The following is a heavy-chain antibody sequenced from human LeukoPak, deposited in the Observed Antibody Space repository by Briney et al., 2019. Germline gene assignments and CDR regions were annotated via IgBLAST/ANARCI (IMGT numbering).Heavy chain of an antibody. J-gene: IGHJ5*02. CDR3: ARRRSAAAQLVRYNWFGP. Sequence: SETLSLTCAVYGGSFSGYYWSWIRQPPGKGLEWIGEINHSGSTNYNPSLKSRVTISVDTSKNQFSLKLSSVTAADTAVYYCARRRSAAAQLVRYNWFGPWGQGTLVTVSS. V-gene: IGHV4-34*01. D-gene: IGHD6-6*01. CDR1: GGSFSGYY. CDR2: INHSGST.